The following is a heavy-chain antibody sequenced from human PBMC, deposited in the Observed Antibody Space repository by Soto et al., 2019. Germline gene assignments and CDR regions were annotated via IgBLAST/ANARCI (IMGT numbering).Heavy chain of an antibody. CDR1: GFTFSDYY. J-gene: IGHJ3*02. Sequence: GGSLRLSCAASGFTFSDYYMSWIRQAPGKGLEWVSYISSSSSYTNYADSVKGRFTISRDNAKNSLYLQMNSLRAEDTAVYYCARVLRYFDWLLNPDAFDIWGQGTIVTVSS. D-gene: IGHD3-9*01. V-gene: IGHV3-11*05. CDR3: ARVLRYFDWLLNPDAFDI. CDR2: ISSSSSYT.